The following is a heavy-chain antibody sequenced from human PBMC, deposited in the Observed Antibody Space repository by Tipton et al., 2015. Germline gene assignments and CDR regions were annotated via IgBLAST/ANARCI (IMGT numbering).Heavy chain of an antibody. J-gene: IGHJ6*02. V-gene: IGHV3-30*03. D-gene: IGHD2-15*01. CDR1: GFNLSAYA. CDR2: ISYDGNKK. Sequence: SLKLSCAASGFNLSAYAILWVRQGPGRGLEWVTVISYDGNKKYYGDSVKGRCSISGDNSQNTVYLQISSLTADDTAVYYCARDRLVGMRGLDVWGRGTTVIVSS. CDR3: ARDRLVGMRGLDV.